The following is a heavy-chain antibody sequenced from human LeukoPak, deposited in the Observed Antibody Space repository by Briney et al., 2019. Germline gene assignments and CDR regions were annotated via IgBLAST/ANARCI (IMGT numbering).Heavy chain of an antibody. CDR3: ARGQLSYYYDSSGYFSAEYFQH. D-gene: IGHD3-22*01. CDR1: GYTFTSYS. V-gene: IGHV1-18*01. CDR2: ICAYNGNT. J-gene: IGHJ1*01. Sequence: GASVKVSCKASGYTFTSYSISWVRQAPGQGLEWMGWICAYNGNTNYAQKLQGRVTMTTDTSTSTAYMELRSLRSDDTAVYYCARGQLSYYYDSSGYFSAEYFQHWGQGTLVTV.